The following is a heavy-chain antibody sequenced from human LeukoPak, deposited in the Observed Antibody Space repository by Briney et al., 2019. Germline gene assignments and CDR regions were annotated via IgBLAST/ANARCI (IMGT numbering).Heavy chain of an antibody. Sequence: GGSLRLSCAASGFTFSNYGMQWVRQAPGKGLEWVSAISSNSLFKKYADSVKGRFTISRDNAKNSLYLQMNSLRAEDTAGYYCARSIAVTLPDYWGQGTLVTVSS. CDR1: GFTFSNYG. V-gene: IGHV3-21*01. CDR3: ARSIAVTLPDY. CDR2: ISSNSLFK. J-gene: IGHJ4*02. D-gene: IGHD6-19*01.